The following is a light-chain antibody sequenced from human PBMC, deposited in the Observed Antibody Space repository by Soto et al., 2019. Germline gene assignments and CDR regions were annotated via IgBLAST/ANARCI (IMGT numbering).Light chain of an antibody. V-gene: IGKV1-8*01. CDR2: AAS. J-gene: IGKJ1*01. CDR3: QQYYSYPRT. Sequence: AIRMTQSPSSFSASTGDRVTITCRASQGISSYLAWYQQKPGKAPKLLIYAASTLQSGVPSRFRGSGSGTEFTITISCLQAEDFATYYCQQYYSYPRTFGQGTKVEIK. CDR1: QGISSY.